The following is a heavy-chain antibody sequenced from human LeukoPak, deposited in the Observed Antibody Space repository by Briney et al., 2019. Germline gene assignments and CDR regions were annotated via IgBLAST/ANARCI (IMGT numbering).Heavy chain of an antibody. CDR2: IIPIFGTA. J-gene: IGHJ6*02. D-gene: IGHD3-22*01. Sequence: APVKVSCKASGGTFSSYAISWVRQAPGQGLEWMGGIIPIFGTANYAQKFQGRVTITADESTSTAYMELSSLRSEDTAVYYCAREIVPGGQYYYGMDVWGQGTTVTVSS. CDR3: AREIVPGGQYYYGMDV. CDR1: GGTFSSYA. V-gene: IGHV1-69*13.